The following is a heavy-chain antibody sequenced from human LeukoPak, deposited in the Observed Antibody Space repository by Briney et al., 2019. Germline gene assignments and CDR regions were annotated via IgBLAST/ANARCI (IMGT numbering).Heavy chain of an antibody. CDR3: ARDGGSSSWDY. CDR1: GFTFSSYG. J-gene: IGHJ4*02. V-gene: IGHV3-33*01. D-gene: IGHD6-13*01. Sequence: GRSLRLSCAASGFTFSSYGMHWVRQAPGKGLEWVAVIWYDGSNKYYADSVKGRFTISRDNSKNTLYLQMNGLRAEDTAVYYCARDGGSSSWDYWGQGTLVTVSS. CDR2: IWYDGSNK.